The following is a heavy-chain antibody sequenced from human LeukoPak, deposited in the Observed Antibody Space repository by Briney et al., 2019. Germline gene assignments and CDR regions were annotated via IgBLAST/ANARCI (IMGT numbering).Heavy chain of an antibody. CDR2: ISSRAATI. D-gene: IGHD3-22*01. Sequence: GGSLRLSCSASGFTFSSFEMNWVRQAPGKGLEWVSSISSRAATIYYADSVKGRFTISRDNAKNSLYLQMNSLRAEDTAVYYCARDGYYYDSSGYYHYFDYWGQGTLVTVSS. CDR1: GFTFSSFE. J-gene: IGHJ4*02. V-gene: IGHV3-48*03. CDR3: ARDGYYYDSSGYYHYFDY.